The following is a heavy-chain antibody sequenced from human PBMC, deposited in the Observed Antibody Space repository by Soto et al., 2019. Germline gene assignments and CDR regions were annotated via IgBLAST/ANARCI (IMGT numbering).Heavy chain of an antibody. CDR1: GGSITSYY. CDR3: ARNSGWYVTDY. Sequence: LETLSLTCSVSGGSITSYYWTWIRQPPGKGLEWIGYMFYGGSANYNPSLRGRVTISLDTSKNQFSLKLSSVTAADTSVYYCARNSGWYVTDYWGQGTLVTVSS. D-gene: IGHD6-19*01. CDR2: MFYGGSA. J-gene: IGHJ4*02. V-gene: IGHV4-59*08.